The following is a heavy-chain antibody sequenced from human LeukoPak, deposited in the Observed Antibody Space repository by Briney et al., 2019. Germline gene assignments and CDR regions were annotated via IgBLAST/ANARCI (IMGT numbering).Heavy chain of an antibody. Sequence: PSETLSLTCTVPGGPISSRSDYSGWIRQPPGKGLEWIGNFYYMGRTYYNPSLKSRVTISVDTSKNQSSLTLSSVTATDTAVYYCARGVSMIVVVIHDWYFDLWGRGTLVTVSS. CDR3: ARGVSMIVVVIHDWYFDL. J-gene: IGHJ2*01. V-gene: IGHV4-39*01. CDR1: GGPISSRSDY. D-gene: IGHD3-22*01. CDR2: FYYMGRT.